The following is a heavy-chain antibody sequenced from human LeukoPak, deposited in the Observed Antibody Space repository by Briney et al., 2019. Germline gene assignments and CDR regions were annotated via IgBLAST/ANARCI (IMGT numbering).Heavy chain of an antibody. J-gene: IGHJ4*02. CDR3: ARGEDIVVVPAANYFDY. V-gene: IGHV3-33*01. Sequence: GGSLRLSCAASGFTFSSYGMHWVRQAPGKGLEWVAVKWYDGSNKYYADSVKGRFTISRDNSKNTLYLQMNSLRAEDTAVYYCARGEDIVVVPAANYFDYWGQGTLVTVSS. CDR1: GFTFSSYG. D-gene: IGHD2-2*01. CDR2: KWYDGSNK.